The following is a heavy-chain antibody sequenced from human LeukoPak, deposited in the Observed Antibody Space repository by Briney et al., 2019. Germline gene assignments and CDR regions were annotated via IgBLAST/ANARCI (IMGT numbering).Heavy chain of an antibody. Sequence: GGSLRLSCAASGFSFSRFWMNWVRQAPGKGLEWVANIKQDGSDKYYVDSVKGRFTISRDNAKNSLYLQMNSLRAEDTAVYYCARMLSSSWSFDYWGQGTLVTVSS. CDR3: ARMLSSSWSFDY. D-gene: IGHD6-13*01. CDR1: GFSFSRFW. J-gene: IGHJ4*02. CDR2: IKQDGSDK. V-gene: IGHV3-7*01.